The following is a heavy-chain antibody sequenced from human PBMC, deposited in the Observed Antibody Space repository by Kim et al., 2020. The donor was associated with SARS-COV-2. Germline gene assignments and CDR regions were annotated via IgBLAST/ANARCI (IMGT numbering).Heavy chain of an antibody. CDR1: GFTFSSYA. CDR3: AKISSCSCSWYGYFQH. Sequence: GGSLRLSCAASGFTFSSYAMSWVRQAPGKGLEWVSAISGSGGSTYYADSVKGRFTISRDNSKNTLYLQMNSLRAEDTAVYYCAKISSCSCSWYGYFQHWGRGALGTVSS. V-gene: IGHV3-23*01. CDR2: ISGSGGST. J-gene: IGHJ1*01. D-gene: IGHD6-13*01.